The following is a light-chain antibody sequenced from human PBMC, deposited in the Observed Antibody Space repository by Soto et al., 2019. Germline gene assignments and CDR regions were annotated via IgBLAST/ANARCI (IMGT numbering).Light chain of an antibody. Sequence: DIQMTQSPSSLSASVGDRVTITCRASQSISSYLNWYQQKPGKAPKLLIYAASSLQSGVPSRFSGSGSGTDFTLTISSLQPEDFATYYCQQSYITPWTFGQGNKLEIK. CDR2: AAS. CDR3: QQSYITPWT. J-gene: IGKJ2*01. V-gene: IGKV1-39*01. CDR1: QSISSY.